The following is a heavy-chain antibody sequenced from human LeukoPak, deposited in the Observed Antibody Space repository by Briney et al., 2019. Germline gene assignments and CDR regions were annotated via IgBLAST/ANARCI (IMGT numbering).Heavy chain of an antibody. D-gene: IGHD4-17*01. V-gene: IGHV3-74*01. CDR2: INSDGTTI. CDR3: ARAGYYRFDY. J-gene: IGHJ4*02. CDR1: GFTVSSYY. Sequence: GGSLRLSCTASGFTVSSYYMSWVRQAPGKGLVWVSRINSDGTTINYADSVKGRFTISRDNAKNTLYLQVNSLRDEDTAVYYCARAGYYRFDYWGQGTLVTVSS.